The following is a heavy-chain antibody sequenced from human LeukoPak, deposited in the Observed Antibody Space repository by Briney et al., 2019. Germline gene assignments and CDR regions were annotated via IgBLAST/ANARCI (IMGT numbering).Heavy chain of an antibody. D-gene: IGHD3-3*01. CDR2: INPNSGGT. CDR3: ARARRITIFGVVQAARNRQNNWFDP. J-gene: IGHJ5*02. Sequence: ASVKVSCKASGYTFTGYYMHWVRQAPGQGLEWMGWINPNSGGTNYAQKFQGRVTMTRDTSISTAYMELSRLRSDDTAVYYCARARRITIFGVVQAARNRQNNWFDPWGQGTLVTVSS. CDR1: GYTFTGYY. V-gene: IGHV1-2*02.